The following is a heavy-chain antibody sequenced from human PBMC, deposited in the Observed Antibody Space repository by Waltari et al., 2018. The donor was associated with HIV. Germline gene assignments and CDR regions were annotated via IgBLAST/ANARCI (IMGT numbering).Heavy chain of an antibody. Sequence: QVRLQQWGAGLLKPSETLSLTCAAYDGSFSGYYWSWIRQPPGKGLECIGEINHSGSINYNPSLKSRVIISLDRYKNQFSLKLTSVTAADTALYYCARGSWGSGMDVWGLGTTVIVSS. D-gene: IGHD7-27*01. V-gene: IGHV4-34*01. CDR2: INHSGSI. CDR1: DGSFSGYY. CDR3: ARGSWGSGMDV. J-gene: IGHJ6*02.